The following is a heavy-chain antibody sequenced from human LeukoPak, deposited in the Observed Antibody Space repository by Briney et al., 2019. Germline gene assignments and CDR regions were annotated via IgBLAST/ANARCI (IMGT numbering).Heavy chain of an antibody. V-gene: IGHV3-23*01. CDR1: GFTFSSYA. D-gene: IGHD3-22*01. Sequence: GGSLRLSCAASGFTFSSYAMSWVRQAPGKGLEWVSATSGSGGSTYYADSVKGRFTISRDNSKNTLYLQMNSLRAEDTAVYYCAKDRLERSLRAYDSSGYQAPFDYWGQGTLVTVSS. J-gene: IGHJ4*02. CDR3: AKDRLERSLRAYDSSGYQAPFDY. CDR2: TSGSGGST.